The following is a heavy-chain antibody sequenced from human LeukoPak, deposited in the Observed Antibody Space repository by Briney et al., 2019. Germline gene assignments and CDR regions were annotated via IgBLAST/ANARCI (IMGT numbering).Heavy chain of an antibody. D-gene: IGHD6-13*01. CDR3: ARSPGRYSSSPSSY. CDR1: GFTFSSYA. V-gene: IGHV3-21*01. CDR2: ISGSSYYI. Sequence: GGSLRLSCAASGFTFSSYAMSWVRQAPGKGLEWVSSISGSSYYIYYADSVRGRFTISRDNAKNSAYLQMNSLRAEDTAVYYCARSPGRYSSSPSSYWGQGTLVTVSS. J-gene: IGHJ4*02.